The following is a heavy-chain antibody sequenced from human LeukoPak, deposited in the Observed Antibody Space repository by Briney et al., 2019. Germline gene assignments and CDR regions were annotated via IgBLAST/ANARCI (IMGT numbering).Heavy chain of an antibody. D-gene: IGHD3-9*01. CDR3: AREGSPDYDLLTGFPNWFDP. V-gene: IGHV1-2*02. J-gene: IGHJ5*02. CDR2: INPTCGAT. CDR1: EYTCTDYY. Sequence: ASVKVSCKASEYTCTDYYIHWVRQAPGQGLEWMGWINPTCGATKYTQKFQDRIFMTRDTSISTAYMELTRLRSGDTAVYYCAREGSPDYDLLTGFPNWFDPWGQGTLVTVSS.